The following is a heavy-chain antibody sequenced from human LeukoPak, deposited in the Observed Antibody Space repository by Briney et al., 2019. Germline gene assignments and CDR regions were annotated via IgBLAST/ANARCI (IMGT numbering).Heavy chain of an antibody. V-gene: IGHV1-69*04. Sequence: ASVKVSCKASGGTFSSYAISWVRQPPGQGLEWMGRIIPIFGIANYAQKFQGRVTITADKSTSTAYMELSSLRSEDTAVYYCARAHDSSGYYAAHFDYWGQGTLVTVSS. J-gene: IGHJ4*02. D-gene: IGHD3-22*01. CDR1: GGTFSSYA. CDR2: IIPIFGIA. CDR3: ARAHDSSGYYAAHFDY.